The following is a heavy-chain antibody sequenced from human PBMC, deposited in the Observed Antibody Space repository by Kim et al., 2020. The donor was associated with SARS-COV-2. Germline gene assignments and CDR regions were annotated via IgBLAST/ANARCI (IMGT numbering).Heavy chain of an antibody. J-gene: IGHJ3*02. D-gene: IGHD2-15*01. CDR2: T. Sequence: TNYNPSLKSRVTISVDTSKNQFSLKLSSVTAADTAVYYCARVGWHDAFDIWGQGTMVTVSS. CDR3: ARVGWHDAFDI. V-gene: IGHV4-59*01.